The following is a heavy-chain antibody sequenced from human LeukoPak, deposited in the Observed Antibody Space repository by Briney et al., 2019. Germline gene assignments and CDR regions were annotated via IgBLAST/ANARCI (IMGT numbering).Heavy chain of an antibody. Sequence: GTSVKVSCKASGFTFTSSAVQWVRQARGQRLEWIGWIVVGSGNTNYAQKFQGRVTITRDTSASTAYMELSSLRSEDTAVYYCARGSLRFLEWLDFDYWGQGTLVTVSS. CDR2: IVVGSGNT. CDR3: ARGSLRFLEWLDFDY. CDR1: GFTFTSSA. D-gene: IGHD3-3*01. V-gene: IGHV1-58*01. J-gene: IGHJ4*02.